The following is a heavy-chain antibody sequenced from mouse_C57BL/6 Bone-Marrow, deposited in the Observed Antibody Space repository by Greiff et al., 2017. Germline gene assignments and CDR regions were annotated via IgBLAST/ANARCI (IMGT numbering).Heavy chain of an antibody. J-gene: IGHJ4*01. CDR1: GFTFSSYG. Sequence: EVQLVESGGDLVKPGGSLKLSCAASGFTFSSYGMSWVRQTPDKRLEWVATISSGGSYTYYPDSVKGRFTISRDNAKNTLYLQMSSLKSEDTAMYYCARRGDGTMDYWGQGTSVPVSS. CDR3: ARRGDGTMDY. CDR2: ISSGGSYT. V-gene: IGHV5-6*01.